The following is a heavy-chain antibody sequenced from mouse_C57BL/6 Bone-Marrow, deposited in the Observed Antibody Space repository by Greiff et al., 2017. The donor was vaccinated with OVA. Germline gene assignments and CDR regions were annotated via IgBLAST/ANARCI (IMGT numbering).Heavy chain of an antibody. CDR2: ISSGGDYI. V-gene: IGHV5-9-1*02. J-gene: IGHJ2*01. D-gene: IGHD1-3*01. CDR3: TRAKWDAFDY. CDR1: GFTFSSYA. Sequence: EVKVVESGAGLVKPGGSLKLSCAASGFTFSSYAMSWVRQTPEKRLEWVAYISSGGDYIYYADTVKGRFTISRDNARNTLYLQMSSLKSEDTAMYYCTRAKWDAFDYWGQGTTLTVSS.